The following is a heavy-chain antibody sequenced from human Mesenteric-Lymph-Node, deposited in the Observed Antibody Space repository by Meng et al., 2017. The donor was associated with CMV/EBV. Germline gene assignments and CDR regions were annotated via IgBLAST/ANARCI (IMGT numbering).Heavy chain of an antibody. J-gene: IGHJ6*02. CDR3: AREGGSYFYYGMEV. CDR1: GFTFSNYW. V-gene: IGHV3-74*01. D-gene: IGHD1-26*01. Sequence: GESLKISCAASGFTFSNYWMHWVRQAPGKGLVWVSRINSDGGTTYYADSVKGRFTISRDNVKNILYLQMNSLRAEDTAVYYCAREGGSYFYYGMEVWGHGTAVTVSS. CDR2: INSDGGTT.